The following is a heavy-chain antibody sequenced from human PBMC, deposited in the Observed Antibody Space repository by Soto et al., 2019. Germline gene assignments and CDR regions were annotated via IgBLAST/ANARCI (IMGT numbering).Heavy chain of an antibody. J-gene: IGHJ4*02. D-gene: IGHD2-15*01. CDR1: GFTFSSYW. CDR3: ARVYCSGGGCYSVDY. CDR2: INSDGSSA. Sequence: EVQLVESGGGLVQPGGSLRLSCAASGFTFSSYWMHWVRQAPGKGLVWVTRINSDGSSATYADSVKGRFTISRDNAKNMLYLQMNSLRAEDTAVYYCARVYCSGGGCYSVDYWGQGTLVTVSS. V-gene: IGHV3-74*01.